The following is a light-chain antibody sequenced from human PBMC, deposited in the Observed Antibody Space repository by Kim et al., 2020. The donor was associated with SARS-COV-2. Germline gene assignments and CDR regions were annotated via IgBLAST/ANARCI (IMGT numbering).Light chain of an antibody. J-gene: IGLJ2*01. Sequence: SSELTQDPAVSVALGQTVRITCQGYSLRSYYATWYQQKSGQAPVLVFYGKDKRPSGIPDRFSGSSSGSTASLTITGAQAADEADYYCKSRDSRGNVVFGGGTKVTVL. V-gene: IGLV3-19*01. CDR1: SLRSYY. CDR3: KSRDSRGNVV. CDR2: GKD.